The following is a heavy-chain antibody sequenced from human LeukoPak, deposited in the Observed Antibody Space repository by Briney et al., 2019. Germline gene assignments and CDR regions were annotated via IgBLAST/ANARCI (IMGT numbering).Heavy chain of an antibody. CDR3: ARSQYSGYGSDYYYGMDV. V-gene: IGHV3-21*01. CDR2: ISSSSSYI. J-gene: IGHJ6*04. D-gene: IGHD5-12*01. CDR1: GLTFSSYS. Sequence: GGSLRLSCAASGLTFSSYSMNWVRQAPGKGLEWVSSISSSSSYIYYADSVKGRFTISRDNAKNSLYLQMNSLRAEDTAVYYCARSQYSGYGSDYYYGMDVWGKGTTVTVSS.